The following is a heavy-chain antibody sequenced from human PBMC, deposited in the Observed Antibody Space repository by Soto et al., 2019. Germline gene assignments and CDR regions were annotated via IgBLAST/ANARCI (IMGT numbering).Heavy chain of an antibody. Sequence: SVKVSCKASGGTFSSYAISWVRQAPGQGLEWMGGIIPIFGTANYAQKFQGRVTITADESTSTAYMELSSLRSEDTAVYYCARDIATYYYDSSGYPHDAFDIWGQGTMVTVSS. J-gene: IGHJ3*02. V-gene: IGHV1-69*13. CDR3: ARDIATYYYDSSGYPHDAFDI. D-gene: IGHD3-22*01. CDR1: GGTFSSYA. CDR2: IIPIFGTA.